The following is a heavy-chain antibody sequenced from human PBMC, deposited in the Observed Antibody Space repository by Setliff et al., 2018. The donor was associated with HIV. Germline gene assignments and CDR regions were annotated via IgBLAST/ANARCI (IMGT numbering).Heavy chain of an antibody. Sequence: SETLSLTCTVSSGSISSYYWSWIRQPPGKGLEWIGYIYYPGSTNYNPSLRSRVTISVDTSKNQFSLKLSSVTAADTAVYYCARDIGTVTDSDYWGQGTLVTVSS. D-gene: IGHD4-4*01. V-gene: IGHV4-59*12. J-gene: IGHJ4*02. CDR1: SGSISSYY. CDR2: IYYPGST. CDR3: ARDIGTVTDSDY.